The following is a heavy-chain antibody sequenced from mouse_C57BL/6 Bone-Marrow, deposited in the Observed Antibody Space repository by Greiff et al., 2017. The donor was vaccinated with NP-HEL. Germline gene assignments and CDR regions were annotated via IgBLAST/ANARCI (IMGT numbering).Heavy chain of an antibody. CDR2: ISSGGSYT. J-gene: IGHJ4*01. V-gene: IGHV5-6*02. Sequence: EVMLVESGGDLVKPGGSLKLSCAASGFTFSSYGMSWVRQTPDKRLEWVATISSGGSYTYYPDSVKGRFTISRDNAKNPLYLQMSSLKSEDTAMYYCARLGPYAMDYWGQGTSVTVSS. CDR3: ARLGPYAMDY. CDR1: GFTFSSYG.